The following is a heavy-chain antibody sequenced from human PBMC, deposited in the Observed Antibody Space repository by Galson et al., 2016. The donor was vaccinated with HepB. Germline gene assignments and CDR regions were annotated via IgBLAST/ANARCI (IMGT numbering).Heavy chain of an antibody. Sequence: SLRLSCAASGFTFSTCAMHWVRQAPGKGLEWVAVISYDGSNQYYGDSVKCRFTISRDNSRKTLYVQMNSLLPEDTAVYYCARGGTTGSYNFDYWGQGTLVTVSS. J-gene: IGHJ4*02. D-gene: IGHD1-26*01. CDR1: GFTFSTCA. CDR3: ARGGTTGSYNFDY. V-gene: IGHV3-30-3*01. CDR2: ISYDGSNQ.